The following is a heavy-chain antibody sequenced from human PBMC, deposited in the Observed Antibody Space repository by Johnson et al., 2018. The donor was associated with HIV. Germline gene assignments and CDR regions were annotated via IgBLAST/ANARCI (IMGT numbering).Heavy chain of an antibody. CDR1: GLTFSTYL. V-gene: IGHV3-7*05. Sequence: EVQLVESGGRLVQPGGSLRLSCAASGLTFSTYLMNWVRQAPGKGLEWVAEIKEDGSDKYYADSVKGRFTISRDNAQNSLYLQMNTRRAEDTAVYYCATDLKDAHNWRMRALDIWGQGTMVTVSS. CDR3: ATDLKDAHNWRMRALDI. CDR2: IKEDGSDK. D-gene: IGHD5-24*01. J-gene: IGHJ3*02.